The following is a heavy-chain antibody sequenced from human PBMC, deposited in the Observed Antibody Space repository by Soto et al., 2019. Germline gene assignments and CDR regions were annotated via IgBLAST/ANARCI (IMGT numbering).Heavy chain of an antibody. J-gene: IGHJ3*02. V-gene: IGHV3-21*01. CDR1: GFTFSSYS. CDR3: ARTADCGGDCYSIGDAFDI. D-gene: IGHD2-21*02. CDR2: ISSSSSYI. Sequence: GGSLRLSCAASGFTFSSYSMNWVRQAPGKGLEWVSSISSSSSYIYYADSVKGRFTISRDNAKNSLYLQKNSLRAEGTAVYYCARTADCGGDCYSIGDAFDIWGQGTMVTVSS.